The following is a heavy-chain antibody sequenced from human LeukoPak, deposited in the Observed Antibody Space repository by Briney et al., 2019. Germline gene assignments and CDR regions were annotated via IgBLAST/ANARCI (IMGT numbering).Heavy chain of an antibody. J-gene: IGHJ3*02. D-gene: IGHD3-22*01. CDR2: IYDSGST. V-gene: IGHV4-61*05. CDR3: ACLTTADAFDI. CDR1: GVSISSSNSY. Sequence: SETLSLTCTVSGVSISSSNSYWGWIRQPPGKGLEWIGYIYDSGSTNYNPSLKSRVTISVDTSNNQFSLKLSSVTAADTAVYYCACLTTADAFDIWGQGTMVTVSS.